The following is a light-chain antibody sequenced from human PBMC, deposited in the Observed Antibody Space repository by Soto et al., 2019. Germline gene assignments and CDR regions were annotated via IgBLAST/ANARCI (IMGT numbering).Light chain of an antibody. CDR3: GSYTSSSSWV. V-gene: IGLV2-14*03. CDR1: SSDVGTYNS. J-gene: IGLJ3*02. Sequence: QSALTQPASVSGSPGQSITVSCTGSSSDVGTYNSVSWYQQHPGKAPKLIIYDVSNRPSGVSNRFSGSKSGNTASLTISGLQTDDEADYYCGSYTSSSSWVFGGGTKVTVL. CDR2: DVS.